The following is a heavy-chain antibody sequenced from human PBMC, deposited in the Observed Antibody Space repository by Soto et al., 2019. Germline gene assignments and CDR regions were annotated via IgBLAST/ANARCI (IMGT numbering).Heavy chain of an antibody. V-gene: IGHV3-21*01. CDR2: ISSSSSYI. J-gene: IGHJ4*02. D-gene: IGHD3-3*01. CDR3: ARDGELDYDFWSGSPGFDY. CDR1: GFTFSSYS. Sequence: EVQLVESGGGLVKPGGCLRLSCAASGFTFSSYSMNWVRQAPGKGLECVSSISSSSSYIYYADSVKGRFTISRDNAKNSLYLQMNSLRAEDTAVYYCARDGELDYDFWSGSPGFDYWGQGTLVTVS.